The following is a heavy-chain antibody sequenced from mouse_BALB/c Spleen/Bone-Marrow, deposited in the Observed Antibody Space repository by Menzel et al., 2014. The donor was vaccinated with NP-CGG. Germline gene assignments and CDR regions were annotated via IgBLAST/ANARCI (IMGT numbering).Heavy chain of an antibody. CDR3: TRGSYGSSQYYFDY. CDR2: INPSNGGT. J-gene: IGHJ2*01. V-gene: IGHV1S81*02. D-gene: IGHD1-1*01. Sequence: QVHVKQSGAELVKPGASVKLSCKASGYTFTSFYMYWVKQRPGQGLEWIGGINPSNGGTNFNEKFKSKATLTLDKSSSTAYMQLSSLTSEDSAVYYCTRGSYGSSQYYFDYRGQGTTLTVSS. CDR1: GYTFTSFY.